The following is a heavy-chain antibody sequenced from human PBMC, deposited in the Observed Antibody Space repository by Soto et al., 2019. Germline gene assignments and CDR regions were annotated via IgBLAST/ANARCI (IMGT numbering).Heavy chain of an antibody. CDR1: GYTFTSYG. CDR3: AATLNFDWLYFDY. V-gene: IGHV1-58*02. J-gene: IGHJ4*02. CDR2: IVVGSGNT. Sequence: GASVKVSCKASGYTFTSYGISWVRQARGQRLEWIGWIVVGSGNTNYAQKFQERVTITRDMSTSTAYMELSSLRSEDTAVYYCAATLNFDWLYFDYWGQGTLVTVSS. D-gene: IGHD3-9*01.